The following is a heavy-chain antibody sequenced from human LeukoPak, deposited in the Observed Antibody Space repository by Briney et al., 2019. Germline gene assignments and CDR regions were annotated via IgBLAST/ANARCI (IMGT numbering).Heavy chain of an antibody. CDR2: IKQDGSEK. J-gene: IGHJ4*02. V-gene: IGHV3-7*01. Sequence: GGSLRLSCAASGFTFSSYWMSWVRQAPGKGLEWVANIKQDGSEKYYVDSVKGRFTISRDNAKNSLYLQMNSLRAEDTAVYYCARGSYDFWSGYLYYFDYWGQGPWSPSPQ. CDR1: GFTFSSYW. D-gene: IGHD3-3*01. CDR3: ARGSYDFWSGYLYYFDY.